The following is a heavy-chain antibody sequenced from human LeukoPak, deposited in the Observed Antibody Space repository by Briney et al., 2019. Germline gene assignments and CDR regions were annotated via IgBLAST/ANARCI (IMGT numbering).Heavy chain of an antibody. CDR1: GFTFSDYY. V-gene: IGHV3-11*04. CDR3: ARVSAAGDLDY. CDR2: ISSSGSTI. J-gene: IGHJ4*02. Sequence: GGSLRLSCAASGFTFSDYYMSWIRQAPGKGLEWVSYISSSGSTIYYADSVKGRFTISRDNAKNSLYLQMNGLRAEDTAVYYCARVSAAGDLDYWGQGTLVTVSS. D-gene: IGHD6-13*01.